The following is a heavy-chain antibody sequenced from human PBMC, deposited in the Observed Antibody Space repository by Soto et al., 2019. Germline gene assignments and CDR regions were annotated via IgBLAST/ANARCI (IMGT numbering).Heavy chain of an antibody. CDR1: GFRFSTYA. J-gene: IGHJ6*02. CDR3: AKGVNYYDSSGYYSYFYNGMDV. Sequence: GGSLRLSCVASGFRFSTYAMSWVRQAPGKGLEWVSATSGSGGSTYYADSVKGRFSISRDNSKNTLYLQMNSLRAEDTAVYYCAKGVNYYDSSGYYSYFYNGMDVWGQGTTVTVSS. V-gene: IGHV3-23*01. D-gene: IGHD3-22*01. CDR2: TSGSGGST.